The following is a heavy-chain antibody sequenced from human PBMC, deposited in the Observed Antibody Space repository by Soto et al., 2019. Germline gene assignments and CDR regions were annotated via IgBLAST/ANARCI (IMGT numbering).Heavy chain of an antibody. V-gene: IGHV2-5*02. Sequence: QITLKESGPTLVKPTQTLTLTCTFSGFSLSTSGVGVDWIRQPPGKALEWLALIYWDGDKRYSPSLKSRLTITKDTPKSQVVLTMTNIDPVDTATYYIKHRRDSSWYFDYWGQGTLVTVSS. CDR3: KHRRDSSWYFDY. D-gene: IGHD6-13*01. J-gene: IGHJ4*02. CDR2: IYWDGDK. CDR1: GFSLSTSGVG.